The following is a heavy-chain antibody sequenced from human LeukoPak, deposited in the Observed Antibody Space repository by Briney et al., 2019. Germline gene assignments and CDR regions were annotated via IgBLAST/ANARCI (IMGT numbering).Heavy chain of an antibody. CDR2: FNPDNGGT. D-gene: IGHD3-10*01. CDR3: ARDHVLLQWFGEGGFDP. CDR1: GYIFTDYY. V-gene: IGHV1-2*02. J-gene: IGHJ5*02. Sequence: GASVKVSCKASGYIFTDYYVHWVRQAPGQGLEWMGWFNPDNGGTKSVQKFQGRVTMTGDTSMRTAYMELSRPTFDDTAVYYCARDHVLLQWFGEGGFDPWGQGTLVTVSS.